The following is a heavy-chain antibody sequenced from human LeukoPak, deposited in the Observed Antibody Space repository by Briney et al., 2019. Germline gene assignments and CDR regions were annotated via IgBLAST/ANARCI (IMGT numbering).Heavy chain of an antibody. CDR1: GYSISSGYY. CDR3: ARGRSDILTGYYERYYFDY. D-gene: IGHD3-9*01. V-gene: IGHV4-38-2*02. J-gene: IGHJ4*02. Sequence: SETLSLTCTVSGYSISSGYYWGWIRQPPGKGLEWIGSIYHSGSTYYNPSLKSRVTISVDTSKNQFSLKLSSVTAADTAVYYCARGRSDILTGYYERYYFDYWGQGTLVTVSS. CDR2: IYHSGST.